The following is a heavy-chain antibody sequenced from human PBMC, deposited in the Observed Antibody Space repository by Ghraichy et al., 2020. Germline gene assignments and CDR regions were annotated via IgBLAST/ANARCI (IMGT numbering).Heavy chain of an antibody. CDR1: GFTFSNFA. CDR2: ISASGGST. Sequence: GESLNISCAASGFTFSNFAMSWVRQAPGKGLEWVSGISASGGSTYCADSVKGRFTISRDNSKDTLYLQMNRLRAEDTAVYYCAKVRGAGDLLTGYWTDFDYWGQGTLVTVSS. J-gene: IGHJ4*02. V-gene: IGHV3-23*01. CDR3: AKVRGAGDLLTGYWTDFDY. D-gene: IGHD3-9*01.